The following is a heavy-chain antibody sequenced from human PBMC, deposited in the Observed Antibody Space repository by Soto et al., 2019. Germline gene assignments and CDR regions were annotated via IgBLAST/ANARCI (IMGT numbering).Heavy chain of an antibody. CDR1: GFDFGSYG. CDR2: IWYDGSTA. Sequence: QVQLVESGGGVVQPGGSVRLSCVASGFDFGSYGMQWVRRAPGKGLEWMAVIWYDGSTAYYADSVKGRFTISRDNTKNTLFLQLNGLIAEDTAADFYARAGVRGFFVPVFYGLDVWGNRTTVTVSS. J-gene: IGHJ6*04. D-gene: IGHD3-10*01. V-gene: IGHV3-33*01. CDR3: ARAGVRGFFVPVFYGLDV.